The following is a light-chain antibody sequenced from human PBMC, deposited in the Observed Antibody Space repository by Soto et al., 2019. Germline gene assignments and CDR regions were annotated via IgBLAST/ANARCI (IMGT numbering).Light chain of an antibody. J-gene: IGKJ3*01. Sequence: DIQMTQSPSSLSASVGDRVTITCRASQGISNYLAWYQQKPGRVPKLLIFAASTLQSGVPSRFSGSGSGTDFTLTISSLQPEDIATYFCQKYDRAPFTFGPGTKVDIK. CDR3: QKYDRAPFT. CDR2: AAS. V-gene: IGKV1-27*01. CDR1: QGISNY.